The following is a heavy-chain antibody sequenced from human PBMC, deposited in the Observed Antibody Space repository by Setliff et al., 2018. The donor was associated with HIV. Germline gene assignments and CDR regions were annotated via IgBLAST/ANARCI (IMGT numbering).Heavy chain of an antibody. J-gene: IGHJ4*02. V-gene: IGHV4-34*01. Sequence: PSETLSLTCAVYGGSFSGYYWSWIRQPPGKGLEWIGEINHSGSTNYNPSLKSRVTISVDTSKNQFSLKLSSVTAADTAVYYCALDSSGYYRFDYWGQGTLVTVS. CDR2: INHSGST. D-gene: IGHD3-22*01. CDR3: ALDSSGYYRFDY. CDR1: GGSFSGYY.